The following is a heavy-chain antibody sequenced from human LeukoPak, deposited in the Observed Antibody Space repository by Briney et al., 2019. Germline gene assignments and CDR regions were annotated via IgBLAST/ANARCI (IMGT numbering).Heavy chain of an antibody. CDR3: ARGPRDTYYYDSSGYYYGT. V-gene: IGHV3-20*04. J-gene: IGHJ4*02. CDR2: INWNGGST. D-gene: IGHD3-22*01. Sequence: GGSLRLSCAASGFTFDDYGMSWVRQAPGKGLEWVSGINWNGGSTGYADSVKGRFTISRDNAKNTLYLQMNSLRAEDTAVYYCARGPRDTYYYDSSGYYYGTWGQGTLVTVSS. CDR1: GFTFDDYG.